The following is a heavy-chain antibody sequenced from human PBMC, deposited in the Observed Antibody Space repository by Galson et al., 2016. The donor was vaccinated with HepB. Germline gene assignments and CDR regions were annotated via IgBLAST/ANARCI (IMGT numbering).Heavy chain of an antibody. CDR2: IRQDGSEN. CDR1: GFTFSSYW. J-gene: IGHJ5*02. Sequence: SLRLSCAASGFTFSSYWMSWVRQAPGKGLEWVANIRQDGSENYYVDSVKGRFTISRDNAKDSLYLQMNCLRAEDTAMYYCARAGFYFDTSAYTWGQGTLVTVSS. V-gene: IGHV3-7*01. CDR3: ARAGFYFDTSAYT. D-gene: IGHD3-22*01.